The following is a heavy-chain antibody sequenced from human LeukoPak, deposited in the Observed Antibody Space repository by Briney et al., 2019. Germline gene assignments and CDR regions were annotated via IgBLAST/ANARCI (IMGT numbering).Heavy chain of an antibody. D-gene: IGHD1-26*01. Sequence: ASVKVSCKASGGTFSSYALNWVRQAPGQGLEWMGWINTDTGNPTYAQGFTGHFVFSLDTSVSTAYLQISSLKAEDTAVYFCARTNVIVGTTTSLGFDHWGQGTLVTASS. CDR3: ARTNVIVGTTTSLGFDH. CDR1: GGTFSSYA. CDR2: INTDTGNP. J-gene: IGHJ4*02. V-gene: IGHV7-4-1*02.